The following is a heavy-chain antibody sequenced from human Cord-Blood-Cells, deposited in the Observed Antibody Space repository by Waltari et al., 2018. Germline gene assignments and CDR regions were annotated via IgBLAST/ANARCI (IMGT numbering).Heavy chain of an antibody. J-gene: IGHJ6*02. CDR3: AMGYCSGGSCYYYYGMDV. Sequence: QVQLQQSGPGLVKPSQTLSLTCAISGDSVSSNSAAWNWIRQSPSRGLEWLGRTYYRSKWYNDYAVSVKSRITINPDTSKNQFSLQLNSVTPEDTAVYYCAMGYCSGGSCYYYYGMDVWGQGTTVTVSS. CDR2: TYYRSKWYN. CDR1: GDSVSSNSAA. D-gene: IGHD2-15*01. V-gene: IGHV6-1*01.